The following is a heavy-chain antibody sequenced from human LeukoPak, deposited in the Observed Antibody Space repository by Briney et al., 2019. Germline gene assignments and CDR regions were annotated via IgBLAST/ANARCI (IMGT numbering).Heavy chain of an antibody. J-gene: IGHJ4*02. CDR2: ISSSSSYI. CDR1: GFTFISYS. Sequence: GGSLRLSCAASGFTFISYSMNWVRQAPGKGLEWVSSISSSSSYIYYADSVKGRFTIPRDNAKNSLYLQMNSLRAEYTAVYYCARTSRGVDYWGQGNLVTVSP. V-gene: IGHV3-21*01. D-gene: IGHD6-13*01. CDR3: ARTSRGVDY.